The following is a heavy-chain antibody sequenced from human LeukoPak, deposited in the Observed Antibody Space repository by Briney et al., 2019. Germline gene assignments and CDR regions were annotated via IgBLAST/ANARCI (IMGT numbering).Heavy chain of an antibody. CDR1: GGSIRSGSCY. CDR3: AMSSSVTRFDY. Sequence: PSETLSLTCTVSGGSIRSGSCYWSWIRQPAGKGLEWIGRISTNGNTNYNPSLKSRVTISVDTSKNQFSLMLNSVTAADTAVYYCAMSSSVTRFDYWGQGTLVTVSS. J-gene: IGHJ4*02. CDR2: ISTNGNT. V-gene: IGHV4-61*02. D-gene: IGHD6-19*01.